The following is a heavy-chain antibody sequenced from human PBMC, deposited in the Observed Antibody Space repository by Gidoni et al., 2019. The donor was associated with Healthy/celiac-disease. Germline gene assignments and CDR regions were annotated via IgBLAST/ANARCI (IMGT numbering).Heavy chain of an antibody. Sequence: EVQLVESGGGLVQPGGSLRLSCAASGFTFSSYSMNWVRQAPGKGLEWVSYISSSSSTIYYADSVKGRFTISRDNAKNSLYLQMNSLRAEDTAVYYCARDLGSGSYYGYFDYWGQGTLVTVSS. CDR2: ISSSSSTI. J-gene: IGHJ4*02. D-gene: IGHD3-10*01. CDR1: GFTFSSYS. V-gene: IGHV3-48*01. CDR3: ARDLGSGSYYGYFDY.